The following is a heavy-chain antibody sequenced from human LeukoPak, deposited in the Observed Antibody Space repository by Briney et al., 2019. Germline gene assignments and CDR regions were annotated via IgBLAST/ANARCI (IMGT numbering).Heavy chain of an antibody. CDR2: IYHSGST. Sequence: SQTLSLTCAVSGGSISSGGYSWSWIRQPPGKGLEWIGYIYHSGSTYYNPSLKSRVTISVDRSKNQFSLKLSSVTAADTAVYYCARGRYGDSDYFDSWGQGTLVTVSS. J-gene: IGHJ4*02. D-gene: IGHD4-17*01. V-gene: IGHV4-30-2*01. CDR3: ARGRYGDSDYFDS. CDR1: GGSISSGGYS.